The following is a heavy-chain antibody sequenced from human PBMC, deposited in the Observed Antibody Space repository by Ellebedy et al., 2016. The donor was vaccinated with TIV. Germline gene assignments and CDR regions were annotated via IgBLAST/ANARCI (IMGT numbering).Heavy chain of an antibody. CDR1: GFTFSSYA. D-gene: IGHD5-24*01. J-gene: IGHJ4*02. CDR3: ARSRARDGFDY. V-gene: IGHV3-23*01. Sequence: PGGSLRLSCAASGFTFSSYAMSWVRQAPGKGLEWLSSIRGSGGSTYYADSVKGRFTISRDNSKNTLYLQMNSLRAEDTAVYYCARSRARDGFDYWGQGTLVTVSS. CDR2: IRGSGGST.